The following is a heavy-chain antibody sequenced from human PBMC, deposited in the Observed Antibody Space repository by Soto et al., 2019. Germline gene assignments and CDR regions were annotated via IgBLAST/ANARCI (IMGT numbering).Heavy chain of an antibody. Sequence: QVQLVESGGGVVQPGRSVRLSCAASGFTFSSYGMHWVRQAPGKGLERVAVISYDGSNKYYADTVKGRFTISRDNSKNHLYLQRNGLIAEGTGVYYCAKAGSVGIRLWVHWGQGTLVTVSS. V-gene: IGHV3-30*18. CDR2: ISYDGSNK. J-gene: IGHJ4*02. CDR1: GFTFSSYG. CDR3: AKAGSVGIRLWVH. D-gene: IGHD5-18*01.